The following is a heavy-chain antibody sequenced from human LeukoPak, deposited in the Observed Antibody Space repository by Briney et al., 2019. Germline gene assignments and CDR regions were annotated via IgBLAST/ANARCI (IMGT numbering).Heavy chain of an antibody. D-gene: IGHD6-13*01. CDR3: ARGQAAAGTIDY. V-gene: IGHV1-69*04. Sequence: GASVKVSCKASGYTFTSYGISWVRQAPGQGLEWMGRIIPILGIANYAQKFQGRVTITADKSTSTAYMELSSLRSEDTAVYYCARGQAAAGTIDYWGQGTLVTVSS. J-gene: IGHJ4*02. CDR1: GYTFTSYG. CDR2: IIPILGIA.